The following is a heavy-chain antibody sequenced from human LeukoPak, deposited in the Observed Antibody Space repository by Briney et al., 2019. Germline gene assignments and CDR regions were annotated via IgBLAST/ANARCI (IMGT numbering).Heavy chain of an antibody. CDR1: GGSISSYY. V-gene: IGHV4-59*08. J-gene: IGHJ4*02. Sequence: SETLSLTCTVSGGSISSYYWSWIRQPPGKGLEWIGYIYYSGSTNYNPSLKSRVTISVDTSKNQFSLKLSSVTAADTAVYYCARLWYFDWLSYFDYWGQGTLITVSS. CDR3: ARLWYFDWLSYFDY. CDR2: IYYSGST. D-gene: IGHD3-9*01.